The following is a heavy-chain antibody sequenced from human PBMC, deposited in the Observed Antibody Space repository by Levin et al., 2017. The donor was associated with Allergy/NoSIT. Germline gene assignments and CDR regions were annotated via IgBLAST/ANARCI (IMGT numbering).Heavy chain of an antibody. CDR2: IYYSGST. J-gene: IGHJ5*02. D-gene: IGHD2-2*02. V-gene: IGHV4-59*08. CDR1: GGSISSYY. Sequence: SETLSLTCTVSGGSISSYYWSWIRQPPGKGLEWIGYIYYSGSTNYNPSLRSRVTISVDTFKNQLSLKLTSVTAADTAVYYCVRVLACFSTSCYTGWGWFDPWGQGTLVTVSS. CDR3: VRVLACFSTSCYTGWGWFDP.